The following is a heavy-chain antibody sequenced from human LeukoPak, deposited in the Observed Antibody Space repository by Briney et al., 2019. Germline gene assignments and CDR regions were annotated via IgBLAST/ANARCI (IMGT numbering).Heavy chain of an antibody. D-gene: IGHD5-18*01. V-gene: IGHV4-59*01. J-gene: IGHJ4*02. CDR3: ARAGYSYGTGYYFGY. Sequence: SETLSLTCTVSGGSISSYYWSWIRQPPGKGLEWIGYIYYSGSTNYNPSLKSRVTISVDTSKNQFSLKLSSVTAADAAVYYCARAGYSYGTGYYFGYWGQGALVTVSS. CDR2: IYYSGST. CDR1: GGSISSYY.